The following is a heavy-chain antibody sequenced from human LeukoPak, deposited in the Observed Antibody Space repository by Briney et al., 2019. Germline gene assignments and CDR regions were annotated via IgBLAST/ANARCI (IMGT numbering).Heavy chain of an antibody. CDR3: ARADSTMVVWYFDY. V-gene: IGHV3-48*01. Sequence: GGSLRLSCAVSGFTFSNYSMNWVRQTPGKGLEWIAYIIDSGKTVYYADSVKGRSTISRDNAKNSLYLQMNSLRAEDTAVYYCARADSTMVVWYFDYWGQGALVTVSS. J-gene: IGHJ4*02. CDR2: IIDSGKTV. D-gene: IGHD5-18*01. CDR1: GFTFSNYS.